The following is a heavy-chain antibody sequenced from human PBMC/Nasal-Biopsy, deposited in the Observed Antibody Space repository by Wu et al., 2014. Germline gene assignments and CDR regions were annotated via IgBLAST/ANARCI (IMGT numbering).Heavy chain of an antibody. D-gene: IGHD3-10*02. CDR2: IYSNDDE. Sequence: TQTLTLTCTFSGFSLTTSGVGVGWIRQPPGKALEWLALIYSNDDERYSPSLKSRLTITKDTSKNQVVLTMANLDPLDTATYFCAHTAGYDRGGPYYWGQGILVTVSS. J-gene: IGHJ4*02. V-gene: IGHV2-5*01. CDR3: AHTAGYDRGGPYY. CDR1: GFSLTTSGVG.